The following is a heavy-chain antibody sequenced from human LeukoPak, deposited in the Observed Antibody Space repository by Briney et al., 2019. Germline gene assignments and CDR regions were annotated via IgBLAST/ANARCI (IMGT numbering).Heavy chain of an antibody. CDR2: ISGGGGST. CDR3: AKDLEEAVAGTWDY. V-gene: IGHV3-23*01. J-gene: IGHJ4*02. D-gene: IGHD6-19*01. CDR1: GFTFSSYA. Sequence: GGSLRLSCAASGFTFSSYAMSWVRQAPGKGLEWVSAISGGGGSTYYADSVKGRFTIPRDNSKNTLYLQMNSLRAEDTAVYYCAKDLEEAVAGTWDYWGQGTLVTVSS.